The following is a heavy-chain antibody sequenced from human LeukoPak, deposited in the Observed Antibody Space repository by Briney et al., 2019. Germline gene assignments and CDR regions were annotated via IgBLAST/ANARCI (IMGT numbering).Heavy chain of an antibody. Sequence: EGSLRLSCAASGFTFSGYAMSWVRQAPGKGLEWVSDISGSGGSTYYADSVKGRFTISRDNSKNTLYLQMSSLRAEDTAVYYCAKRSGYYTGQGYFQHWGQGTLVTVSS. CDR3: AKRSGYYTGQGYFQH. CDR2: ISGSGGST. D-gene: IGHD3-3*01. J-gene: IGHJ1*01. CDR1: GFTFSGYA. V-gene: IGHV3-23*01.